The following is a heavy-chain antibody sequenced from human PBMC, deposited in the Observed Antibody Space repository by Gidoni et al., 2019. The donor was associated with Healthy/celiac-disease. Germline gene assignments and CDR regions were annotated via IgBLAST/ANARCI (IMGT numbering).Heavy chain of an antibody. J-gene: IGHJ5*02. V-gene: IGHV1-69*01. D-gene: IGHD5-18*01. CDR2: IIPIFGTA. Sequence: WMGGIIPIFGTANYAQKFQGRVTITADESTSTAYMELSSLRSEDTAVYYCASGGYSYEDEDNWFDPWGQGTLVTVSS. CDR3: ASGGYSYEDEDNWFDP.